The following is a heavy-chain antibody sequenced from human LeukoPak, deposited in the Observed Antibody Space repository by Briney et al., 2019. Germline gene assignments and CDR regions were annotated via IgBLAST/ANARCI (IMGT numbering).Heavy chain of an antibody. CDR3: ARRYYYDTSSYRSYWYFDL. Sequence: SETLSLTCTVSGGSISSSSYYWGWIRQPPGKGLEWIGSIYYSGSTYYNPSLKSGVTISLDTSKNQFSLKLSSVTAADTAVYYCARRYYYDTSSYRSYWYFDLWGRGTLVTVSS. V-gene: IGHV4-39*01. CDR1: GGSISSSSYY. CDR2: IYYSGST. J-gene: IGHJ2*01. D-gene: IGHD3-22*01.